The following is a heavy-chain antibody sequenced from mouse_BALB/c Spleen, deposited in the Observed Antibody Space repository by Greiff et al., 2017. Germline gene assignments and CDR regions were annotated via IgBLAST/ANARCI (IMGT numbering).Heavy chain of an antibody. Sequence: QVQLKESGPGLVAPSQSLSITCTVSGFSLTSYGVHWVRQPPGKGLEWLGVIWAGGSTNYNSALMSRLSISKDNSKSQVFLKMNSLQTDDTAMYYCARGGYYYGSSFAWFAYWGQGTLVTVSA. J-gene: IGHJ3*01. V-gene: IGHV2-9*02. CDR2: IWAGGST. D-gene: IGHD1-1*01. CDR3: ARGGYYYGSSFAWFAY. CDR1: GFSLTSYG.